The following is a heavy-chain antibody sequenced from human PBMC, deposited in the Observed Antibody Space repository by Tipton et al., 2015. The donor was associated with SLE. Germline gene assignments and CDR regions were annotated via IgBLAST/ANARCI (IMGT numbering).Heavy chain of an antibody. J-gene: IGHJ3*02. CDR2: IYDSGSP. Sequence: TLSLTCTVSGDSISGYYWSWIRQPPGKGLEWIGNIYDSGSPNYNPSLKSRVTISVDTSKNQFSLKLRSVTAADTALYYCASERDGEDRDVLDIWGKGTLVTVAS. CDR1: GDSISGYY. CDR3: ASERDGEDRDVLDI. D-gene: IGHD4-17*01. V-gene: IGHV4-59*01.